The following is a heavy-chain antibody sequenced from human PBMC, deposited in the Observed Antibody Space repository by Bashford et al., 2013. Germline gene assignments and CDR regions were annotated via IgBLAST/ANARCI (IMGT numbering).Heavy chain of an antibody. V-gene: IGHV1-46*01. CDR3: ARTTNTYTFDI. Sequence: ASVKVSCKASGYTFSDYHMHWVRQAPGQGLEWMGKINPSRATTTYTEKFQGRVTLTSDTSTGTVFMEVRNLRSEDTAVYYCARTTNTYTFDIVGPRDNGHRLL. CDR2: INPSRATT. J-gene: IGHJ3*02. CDR1: GYTFSDYH. D-gene: IGHD1-1*01.